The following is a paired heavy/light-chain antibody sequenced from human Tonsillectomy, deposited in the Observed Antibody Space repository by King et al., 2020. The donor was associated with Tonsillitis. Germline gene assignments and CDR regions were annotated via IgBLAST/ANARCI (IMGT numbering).Heavy chain of an antibody. CDR2: INYSGNT. J-gene: IGHJ4*02. V-gene: IGHV4-39*01. CDR1: GGSISSSSYY. CDR3: ARQYPGYYGSGTFDH. D-gene: IGHD3-10*01. Sequence: QVQLQESGPGLVKPSETLSLICSVSGGSISSSSYYWGWIRQPPGKGLEWIGSINYSGNTHYNPSLKSRVTISVDTSNSQFSLMVRSVTAADTAVYYCARQYPGYYGSGTFDHWGQGTLVTVSS.
Light chain of an antibody. V-gene: IGKV1-27*01. CDR2: VAS. Sequence: DIQMTQSPSSLSASVGDRVTITCRASQGIGNYLAWYQQKSGKVPKLLIYVASTLQSGVPSRFSGSGSGTDFTLTISSLQPEDVATYYCQNYNSAPLTFGQGTRLEIK. CDR3: QNYNSAPLT. CDR1: QGIGNY. J-gene: IGKJ5*01.